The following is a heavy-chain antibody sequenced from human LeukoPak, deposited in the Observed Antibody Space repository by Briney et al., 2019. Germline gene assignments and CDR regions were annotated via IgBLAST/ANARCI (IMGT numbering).Heavy chain of an antibody. V-gene: IGHV1-18*01. CDR2: ISAYNGNT. Sequence: ALVKVSCKASGYTFTSYGISWVRQAPGQGLEWMGWISAYNGNTNCAQKLQGRVTMTTDTSTSTAYMELRSLRSDDTAVYYCARVRGKHPGGYEFDYWGQGTLVTVSS. J-gene: IGHJ4*02. CDR3: ARVRGKHPGGYEFDY. CDR1: GYTFTSYG. D-gene: IGHD5-12*01.